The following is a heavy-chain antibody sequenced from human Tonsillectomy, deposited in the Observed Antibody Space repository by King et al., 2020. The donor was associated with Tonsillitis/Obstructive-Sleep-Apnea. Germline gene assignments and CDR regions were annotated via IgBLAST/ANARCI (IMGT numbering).Heavy chain of an antibody. Sequence: VQLVESGGGLVQPGRSLRLSCAASGFIFDDYGIHWVRHAPGKGLEWVSGISWNSGSIAYADSVKGRFTISRDNAKNSLYLQMDSLRSEDTALYYCAQCVGSIVGAPLYDWGQGTLVTVSS. CDR2: ISWNSGSI. V-gene: IGHV3-9*01. CDR3: AQCVGSIVGAPLYD. J-gene: IGHJ4*02. CDR1: GFIFDDYG. D-gene: IGHD1-26*01.